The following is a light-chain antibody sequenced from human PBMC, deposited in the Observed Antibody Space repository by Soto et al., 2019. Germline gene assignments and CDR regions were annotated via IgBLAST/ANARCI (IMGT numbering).Light chain of an antibody. CDR1: TTDIANYDS. V-gene: IGLV2-18*01. J-gene: IGLJ1*01. Sequence: QSVLTQPPSVSGSPGQSVTISCTATTTDIANYDSVSWYQQAPGTAPKLIIYDVNNRPSGAPDRFSGSTSGNTASLTISGLQAEDETDYFCSLYASNGSLIFGPGTKLTVL. CDR2: DVN. CDR3: SLYASNGSLI.